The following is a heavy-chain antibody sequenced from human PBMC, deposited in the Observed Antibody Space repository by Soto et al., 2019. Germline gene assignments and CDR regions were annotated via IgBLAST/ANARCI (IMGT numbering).Heavy chain of an antibody. J-gene: IGHJ6*02. CDR1: GFTFSNSW. Sequence: GGSLGLSCAAPGFTFSNSWMNWVRQAPGKGLEWVGRIKSKTDGGTTDYAAPVKGRFTISRDDSKNTLYLQMNSLKTEDTAVYYCTLDPDYYYYGMDVWGQGTTVTVSS. V-gene: IGHV3-15*07. CDR3: TLDPDYYYYGMDV. CDR2: IKSKTDGGTT.